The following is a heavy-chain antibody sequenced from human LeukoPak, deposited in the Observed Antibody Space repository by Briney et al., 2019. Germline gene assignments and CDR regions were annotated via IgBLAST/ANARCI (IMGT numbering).Heavy chain of an antibody. V-gene: IGHV4-39*01. Sequence: SETLSLTCTVSGGSISSSSYYWGWIRQPPGKGLEWIGSIYYSGSTYYNPSLKSRVTISVDTSKNQFSLKLSSVTAADTAVYYCARHRGATPDDYWGQGTLVTVSS. CDR1: GGSISSSSYY. J-gene: IGHJ4*02. CDR2: IYYSGST. D-gene: IGHD1-26*01. CDR3: ARHRGATPDDY.